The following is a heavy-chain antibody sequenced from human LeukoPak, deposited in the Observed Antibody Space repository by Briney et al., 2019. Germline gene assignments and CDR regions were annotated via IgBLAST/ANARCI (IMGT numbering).Heavy chain of an antibody. CDR3: ARSEATVPEYFQH. CDR1: GGTFSNYA. J-gene: IGHJ1*01. V-gene: IGHV1-69*13. CDR2: IIPIFGTA. D-gene: IGHD4-17*01. Sequence: ASVKVSCKASGGTFSNYAISWVRQAPGQGLEWMGGIIPIFGTANYAQKFQGRVTITAGESTSSAYMELSSLRSEDTAVYYCARSEATVPEYFQHWGQGTLVTVPS.